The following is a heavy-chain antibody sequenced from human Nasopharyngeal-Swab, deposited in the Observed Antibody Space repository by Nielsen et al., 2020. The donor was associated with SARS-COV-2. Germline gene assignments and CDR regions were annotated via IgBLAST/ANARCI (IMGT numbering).Heavy chain of an antibody. CDR2: IYYSGYT. CDR1: GGSISSSSYY. V-gene: IGHV4-39*01. D-gene: IGHD5-18*01. J-gene: IGHJ6*03. CDR3: ATYGYGSYYYYYMDD. Sequence: GSLRLSCTVSGGSISSSSYYWGWLRQPPGKGLEWIGSIYYSGYTYYNPSLKSRVTISVDTSKNQFSLKLSSVTAADTAVYYCATYGYGSYYYYYMDDWGKGTTVTVSS.